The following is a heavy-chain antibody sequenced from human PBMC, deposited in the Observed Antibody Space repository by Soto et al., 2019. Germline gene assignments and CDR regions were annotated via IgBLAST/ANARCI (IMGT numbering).Heavy chain of an antibody. V-gene: IGHV1-69*01. CDR3: ARAGQQLVPYYYYYGMDV. CDR1: GGTFSSYA. J-gene: IGHJ6*02. CDR2: IIPIFGTA. Sequence: VQLVQSGAEVKKPGSSVKVSCKASGGTFSSYAISWVRQAPGQGLEWMGGIIPIFGTANYAQKFQGRVTITADESTSTAYMVLSSLRSEDTAVYYCARAGQQLVPYYYYYGMDVWGQGTTVTVSS. D-gene: IGHD6-13*01.